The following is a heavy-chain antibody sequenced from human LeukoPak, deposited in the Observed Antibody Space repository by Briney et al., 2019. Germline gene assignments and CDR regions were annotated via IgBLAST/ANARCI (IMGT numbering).Heavy chain of an antibody. J-gene: IGHJ4*02. Sequence: SVKVSCKASGGTLTYDSVSWVRQAPGQGLEWMGGIIVISGSTTYAQKFKGRVTIRADEATSTVFMKLNSLTVEDTGVYYCARDRKDGSQLLYYFDPWGQGTLISVSS. V-gene: IGHV1-69*13. D-gene: IGHD1-1*01. CDR2: IIVISGST. CDR1: GGTLTYDS. CDR3: ARDRKDGSQLLYYFDP.